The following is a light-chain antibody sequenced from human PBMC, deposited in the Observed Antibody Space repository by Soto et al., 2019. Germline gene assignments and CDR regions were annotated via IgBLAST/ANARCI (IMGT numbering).Light chain of an antibody. V-gene: IGKV1-39*01. CDR3: QQSYSTPST. CDR1: QRLXSY. CDR2: AAS. Sequence: DIRLTQSPFSLSASVGDSVTISCRASQRLXSYLNWYQQKPGKAPKFRXYAASSLQRGVPSRLSGSGSGTAFTLTISSLQPEDVATYYCQQSYSTPSTFGQGTRLEIK. J-gene: IGKJ5*01.